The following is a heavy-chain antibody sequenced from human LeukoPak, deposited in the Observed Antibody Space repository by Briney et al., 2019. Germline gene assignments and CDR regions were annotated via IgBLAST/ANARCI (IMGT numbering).Heavy chain of an antibody. CDR2: IRSKANSYAT. Sequence: GGSLRLSCAASGYTFSGSAMHWVRQASGKGLEWVGRIRSKANSYATAYAASVKGRFTISRDDSKNTAYLQMNSRKTEDTAVYYCTRRLGYYMDAWGKGTTVTVSS. V-gene: IGHV3-73*01. CDR3: TRRLGYYMDA. D-gene: IGHD3-16*01. J-gene: IGHJ6*03. CDR1: GYTFSGSA.